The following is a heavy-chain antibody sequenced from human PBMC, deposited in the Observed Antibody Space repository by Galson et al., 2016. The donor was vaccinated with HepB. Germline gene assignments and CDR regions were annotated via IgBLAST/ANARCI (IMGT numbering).Heavy chain of an antibody. CDR3: AKDKWVGSGWSWYYFDY. CDR2: ISYDGSNK. Sequence: SLRLSCAASGFTFSSYGMHWVRQAPGKGLEWVAVISYDGSNKYYADSVKGRFTLSRDNSKNTLYLQMNSLRAEDTAVYYCAKDKWVGSGWSWYYFDYWGQGTLVTVSS. J-gene: IGHJ4*02. V-gene: IGHV3-30*18. D-gene: IGHD6-19*01. CDR1: GFTFSSYG.